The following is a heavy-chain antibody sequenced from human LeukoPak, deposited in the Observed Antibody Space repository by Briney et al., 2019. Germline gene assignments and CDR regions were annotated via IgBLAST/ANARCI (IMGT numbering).Heavy chain of an antibody. Sequence: GESLRLSCAASGFTFSNSAMSWVRQAPGKGLEWVSAISGSGDTTYYADSVKGRFAISRDNSKNTLYLQMTSLRADDTALYYCAKCAWFGDVPGGDYWGQGILVTVSS. CDR3: AKCAWFGDVPGGDY. J-gene: IGHJ4*02. CDR2: ISGSGDTT. D-gene: IGHD3-10*01. V-gene: IGHV3-23*01. CDR1: GFTFSNSA.